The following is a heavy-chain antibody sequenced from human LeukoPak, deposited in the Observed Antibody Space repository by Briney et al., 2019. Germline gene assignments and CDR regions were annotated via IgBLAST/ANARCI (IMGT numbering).Heavy chain of an antibody. CDR2: IKQDGSEK. CDR1: GFTFSSYW. Sequence: GGSLRLSCAASGFTFSSYWMSWVHQAPGKGLEWVANIKQDGSEKYYVDSVKGRFTISRDNAKNSLYLQMNSLRAEDTAVYYCAREKIIGYCSGGSCYYSLRPFDYWGQGTLVTVSS. J-gene: IGHJ4*02. CDR3: AREKIIGYCSGGSCYYSLRPFDY. D-gene: IGHD2-15*01. V-gene: IGHV3-7*01.